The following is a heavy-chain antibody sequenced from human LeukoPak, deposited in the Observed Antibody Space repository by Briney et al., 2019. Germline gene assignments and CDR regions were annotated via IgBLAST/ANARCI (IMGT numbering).Heavy chain of an antibody. V-gene: IGHV3-23*01. Sequence: PGGSLRLSCAASGFTFSSYPMSWVRQAPGKGLEWVSAISGSGGSTYYADSVKGRFTISRDNFKSTLYLQMNSLRAEDTAVYYCAKDRVGYCSSTSCLWPVDYWGQGTLVTVSS. CDR3: AKDRVGYCSSTSCLWPVDY. CDR1: GFTFSSYP. CDR2: ISGSGGST. J-gene: IGHJ4*02. D-gene: IGHD2-2*01.